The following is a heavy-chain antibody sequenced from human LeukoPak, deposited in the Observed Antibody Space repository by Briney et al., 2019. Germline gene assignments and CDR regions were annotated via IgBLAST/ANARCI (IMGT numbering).Heavy chain of an antibody. CDR1: GNTFTDLS. V-gene: IGHV1-24*01. CDR3: TTDFYRGRQFDY. D-gene: IGHD2/OR15-2a*01. CDR2: FDPEDVGT. Sequence: ASVKVFCKVSGNTFTDLSMNWVRRAPGKGLEWMGGFDPEDVGTIYAQKFQGRVTMTEDTSTETAYMELTSLRPEDTAVYYCTTDFYRGRQFDYWGQGTLVTVSS. J-gene: IGHJ4*02.